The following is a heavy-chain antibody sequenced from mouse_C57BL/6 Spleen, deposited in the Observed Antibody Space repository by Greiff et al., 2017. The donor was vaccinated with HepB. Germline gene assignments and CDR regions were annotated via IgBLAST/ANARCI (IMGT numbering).Heavy chain of an antibody. CDR3: AREVGLLSWFAY. V-gene: IGHV1-52*01. CDR1: GYTFTSYW. D-gene: IGHD2-3*01. J-gene: IGHJ3*01. Sequence: VKLQQPGAELVRPGSSVKLSCKASGYTFTSYWMHWVKQRPIQGLEWIGNIDPSDSETHYNQKFKDKATLTVDKSSSTAYMQLSSLTSEDSAVYYCAREVGLLSWFAYWGQGTLVTVSA. CDR2: IDPSDSET.